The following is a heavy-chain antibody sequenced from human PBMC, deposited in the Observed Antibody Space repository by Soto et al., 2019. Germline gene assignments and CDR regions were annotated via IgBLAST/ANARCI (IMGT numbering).Heavy chain of an antibody. V-gene: IGHV1-18*01. CDR3: ARGNGYSGYYYYMDV. CDR2: ISAYNGNT. CDR1: GGTFSSYT. D-gene: IGHD5-12*01. J-gene: IGHJ6*03. Sequence: ASVKVSCKASGGTFSSYTISWVRQAPGQGLEWMGWISAYNGNTNYAQKLQGRVTMTTDTSTSTAYMELRSLRSDDTAVYYCARGNGYSGYYYYMDVWGKGTTVTVSS.